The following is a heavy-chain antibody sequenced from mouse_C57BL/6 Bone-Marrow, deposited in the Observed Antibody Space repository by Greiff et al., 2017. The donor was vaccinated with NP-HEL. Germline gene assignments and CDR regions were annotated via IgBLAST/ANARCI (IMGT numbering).Heavy chain of an antibody. J-gene: IGHJ4*01. D-gene: IGHD1-1*01. CDR2: SRNKANDYTT. CDR1: GFTFSDFY. Sequence: DVMLVESGGGLVQSGRSLRLSCATSGFTFSDFYMEWVRQAPGKGLEWIAASRNKANDYTTEYSASVKGRFIVSRDTSQSILYLQMNALRAEDTAIYYCARDAGIYMDYWGQGTSVTVSS. V-gene: IGHV7-1*01. CDR3: ARDAGIYMDY.